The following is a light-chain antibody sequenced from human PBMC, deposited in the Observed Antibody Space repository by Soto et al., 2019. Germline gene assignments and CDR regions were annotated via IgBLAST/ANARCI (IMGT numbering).Light chain of an antibody. CDR3: QQGYSTPRT. J-gene: IGKJ1*01. Sequence: DIQMTQSPSSLSASVGDRVTITCRASQSISSYLNWYQQKPGKAPKLLIYAASSLESGVPSRFSGSGSGTDFTLTISSLQPVDFATYYGQQGYSTPRTFGEGTKVEIK. CDR1: QSISSY. CDR2: AAS. V-gene: IGKV1-39*01.